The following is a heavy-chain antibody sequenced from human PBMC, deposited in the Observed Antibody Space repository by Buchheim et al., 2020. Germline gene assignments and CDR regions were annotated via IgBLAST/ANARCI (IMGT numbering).Heavy chain of an antibody. Sequence: QVQLVESGGGVVQPGRSLRLSCAASGFTFSSYGMHWVRQAPGKGLEWVAVISYDGSNKYYADSVKGRFTISRDNSKNTLYLQMNRLGAEDTAVYYWGKPYPSAVTTFAFGIWGQGT. CDR1: GFTFSSYG. CDR2: ISYDGSNK. D-gene: IGHD4-11*01. V-gene: IGHV3-30*18. CDR3: GKPYPSAVTTFAFGI. J-gene: IGHJ3*02.